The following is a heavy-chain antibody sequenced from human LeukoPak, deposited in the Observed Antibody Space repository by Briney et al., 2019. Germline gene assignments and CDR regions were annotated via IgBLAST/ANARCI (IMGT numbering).Heavy chain of an antibody. CDR2: ISTSSRYI. Sequence: GGSLRLSCSASGFTFSSFDMNWVRQAPGKGLEWVSSISTSSRYIYYRDSVKGRFTISRDDAKNSLYLQMNSLRVEDTAVYYCARADCSGSTCYLRRSWFDPWGQGTLVTVSS. J-gene: IGHJ5*02. CDR1: GFTFSSFD. CDR3: ARADCSGSTCYLRRSWFDP. V-gene: IGHV3-21*01. D-gene: IGHD2-2*01.